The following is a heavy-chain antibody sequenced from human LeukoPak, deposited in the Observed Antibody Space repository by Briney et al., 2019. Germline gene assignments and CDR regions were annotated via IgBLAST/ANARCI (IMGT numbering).Heavy chain of an antibody. J-gene: IGHJ3*02. D-gene: IGHD3-10*01. CDR2: ISNTGSTI. CDR3: ARDPRRITMGGI. CDR1: GFTFSSYE. V-gene: IGHV3-48*03. Sequence: GGSLRLSCAASGFTFSSYEMNWVRQAPGKGLEWVSYISNTGSTIHYADSVKGRFTISRDNAKNSLYLQMNSLRAEDTAVYYCARDPRRITMGGIWGQGTMVTVSS.